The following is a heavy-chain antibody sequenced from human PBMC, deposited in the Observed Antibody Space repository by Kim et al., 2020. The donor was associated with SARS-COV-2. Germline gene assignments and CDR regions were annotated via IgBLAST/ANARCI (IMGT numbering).Heavy chain of an antibody. D-gene: IGHD3-16*01. Sequence: SETLSLTCTVSGGSISSYYWSWIRQPPGKGLEWIGYIYYSGSTNYNPSLKSRVTISVDTSKNQFSLKLSSVTAADTAVYYCAREHWGAFDIWGQGTMVTVSS. CDR2: IYYSGST. V-gene: IGHV4-59*13. CDR1: GGSISSYY. J-gene: IGHJ3*02. CDR3: AREHWGAFDI.